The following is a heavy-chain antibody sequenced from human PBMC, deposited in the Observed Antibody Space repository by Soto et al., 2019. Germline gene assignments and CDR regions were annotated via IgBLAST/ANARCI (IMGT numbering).Heavy chain of an antibody. CDR1: GGSISTYY. V-gene: IGHV4-59*01. CDR2: IYYSGST. D-gene: IGHD1-26*01. Sequence: SETLSLTCTVSGGSISTYYWSWIRQPPGKGLEWIGYIYYSGSTNYNPSLKSRVTMSVDTSENQFSLKLSSVTAADTAVYYCARDAYSGSYYWFDPWGQGTLVTVPQ. J-gene: IGHJ5*02. CDR3: ARDAYSGSYYWFDP.